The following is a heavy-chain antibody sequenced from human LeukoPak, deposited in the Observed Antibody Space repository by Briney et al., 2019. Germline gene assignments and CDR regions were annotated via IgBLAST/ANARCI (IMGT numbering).Heavy chain of an antibody. CDR3: ATLSLSSGWYFDY. CDR1: GFTFSSYA. V-gene: IGHV3-23*01. J-gene: IGHJ4*02. D-gene: IGHD6-19*01. CDR2: ISGRGGST. Sequence: PGGSLRLSCAASGFTFSSYAMSWVRQAPGKGREGVSAISGRGGSTYYADSAKGRFTISRDNSKNTLYLQMNSLRAEDTAVYYCATLSLSSGWYFDYWGQGTLVTISS.